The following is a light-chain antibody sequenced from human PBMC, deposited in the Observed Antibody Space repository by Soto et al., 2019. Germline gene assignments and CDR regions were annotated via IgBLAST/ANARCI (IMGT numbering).Light chain of an antibody. V-gene: IGLV1-44*01. CDR1: SSNVGSNT. J-gene: IGLJ1*01. CDR3: AAWDDSLNGQV. CDR2: SNN. Sequence: QSVLTQPPSASGTPGQRVTISCSGSSSNVGSNTVNWYQQLPGTAPKPLIYSNNQRPSGVPDRSSGSKSGTSASRAIIGLQSGEEADYYCAAWDDSLNGQVFGTGTKVTVL.